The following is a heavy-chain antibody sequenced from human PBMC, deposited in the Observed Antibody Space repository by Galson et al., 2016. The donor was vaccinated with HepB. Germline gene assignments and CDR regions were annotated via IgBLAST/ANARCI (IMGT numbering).Heavy chain of an antibody. V-gene: IGHV3-9*01. J-gene: IGHJ5*02. D-gene: IGHD6-19*01. CDR2: ISWNGGII. CDR1: GFTFGNYG. CDR3: VKVFVGGWYRGPMDP. Sequence: SLRLSCAASGFTFGNYGIHWVRQAPGKGLEWVSGISWNGGIIGYVDSVKGRFTISRDNAKGSLYLQMNSLRTEDTAFYYCVKVFVGGWYRGPMDPWGRGALVTVSS.